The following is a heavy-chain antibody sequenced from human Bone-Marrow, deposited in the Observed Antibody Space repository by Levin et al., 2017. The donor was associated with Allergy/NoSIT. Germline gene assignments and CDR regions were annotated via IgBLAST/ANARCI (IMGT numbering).Heavy chain of an antibody. CDR3: AREDYRSFDF. J-gene: IGHJ4*02. Sequence: LSLTCAASGFPFSPYWMTWVRQAPGKGLEWVANIKPDGTEKSYADSVRGRFTISRDNAGSSLHLQMNSLRVEDTAVYYCAREDYRSFDFWGQGTLVTVSS. CDR1: GFPFSPYW. V-gene: IGHV3-7*01. CDR2: IKPDGTEK. D-gene: IGHD3-16*01.